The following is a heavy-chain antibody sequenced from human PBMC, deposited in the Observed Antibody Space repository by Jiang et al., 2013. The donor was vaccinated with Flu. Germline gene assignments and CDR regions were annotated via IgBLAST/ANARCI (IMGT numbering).Heavy chain of an antibody. CDR1: GDSVSSNSAA. Sequence: TSQTLSLTCAISGDSVSSNSAAWNWIRQSPSRGLEWLGRTYYRSKWYNDYAVSVKSRITINPDTSKNQFSLQLNSVTPEDTAVYYCARGGSYGKKYYYYGMDVWGQGTTVTVSS. D-gene: IGHD1-26*01. J-gene: IGHJ6*02. V-gene: IGHV6-1*01. CDR2: TYYRSKWYN. CDR3: ARGGSYGKKYYYYGMDV.